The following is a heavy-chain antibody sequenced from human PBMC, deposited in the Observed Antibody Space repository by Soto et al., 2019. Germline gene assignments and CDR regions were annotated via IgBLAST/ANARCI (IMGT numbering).Heavy chain of an antibody. Sequence: QVQLVQSGAEVKKPGSSVKVSCKASGDTFSTYSITWMRQVPGQGLEWMGGIIPRSAKSNYAQKFQGRVTITADESTSNAYMDLSSLRSEDTAVYYCAREGLVLVPTTVTSDYYYYALDVWGQGTTVTVSS. CDR2: IIPRSAKS. CDR1: GDTFSTYS. J-gene: IGHJ6*02. D-gene: IGHD2-2*01. V-gene: IGHV1-69*12. CDR3: AREGLVLVPTTVTSDYYYYALDV.